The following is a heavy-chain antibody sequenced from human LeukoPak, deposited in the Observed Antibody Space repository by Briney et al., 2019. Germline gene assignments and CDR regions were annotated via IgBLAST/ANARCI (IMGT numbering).Heavy chain of an antibody. CDR1: RFTFSNYA. Sequence: PGGSLRLSCAASRFTFSNYAMHWVRQAPGKELEHVSAISSNGGNTHYANSVKGRFTISRDNSKNTLYLQMGSLRAEDTAVYYCARDTVADAFDVWGQGTMVTVSS. CDR2: ISSNGGNT. D-gene: IGHD6-19*01. CDR3: ARDTVADAFDV. J-gene: IGHJ3*01. V-gene: IGHV3-64*01.